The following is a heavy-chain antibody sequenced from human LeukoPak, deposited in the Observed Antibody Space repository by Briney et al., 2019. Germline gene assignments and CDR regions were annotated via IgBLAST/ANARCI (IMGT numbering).Heavy chain of an antibody. CDR3: TREGYGRSGYFLGS. J-gene: IGHJ4*02. V-gene: IGHV4-59*12. CDR2: IYPRGTT. D-gene: IGHD5-12*01. Sequence: SETLSLTCTVSSGSMTDSCWSWFRQAPGKGLEWLGYIYPRGTTEYNPALRSRVTFSVGTSKKEATVRLSSVTASDTAVYYCTREGYGRSGYFLGSWGQGILVTVSS. CDR1: SGSMTDSC.